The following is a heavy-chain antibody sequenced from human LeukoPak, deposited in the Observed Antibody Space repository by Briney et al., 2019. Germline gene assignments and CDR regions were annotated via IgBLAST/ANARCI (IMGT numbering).Heavy chain of an antibody. CDR3: ARGRWAVAGTYFDY. J-gene: IGHJ4*02. D-gene: IGHD6-19*01. CDR2: INHNGST. CDR1: GGSFSGYY. V-gene: IGHV4-34*01. Sequence: SETLSLTCAVYGGSFSGYYWSWIRQPPGKGLEWIGEINHNGSTNYNPSPKSRVTISVDTSKNQFSLKLSSVTAADTAVYYCARGRWAVAGTYFDYWGQGTLVTVSS.